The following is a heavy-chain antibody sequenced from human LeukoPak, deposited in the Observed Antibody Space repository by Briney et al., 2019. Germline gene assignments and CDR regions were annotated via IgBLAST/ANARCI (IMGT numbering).Heavy chain of an antibody. CDR1: GFTVSSNY. CDR3: AIDPNGDYIGAFDF. J-gene: IGHJ3*01. V-gene: IGHV3-53*01. Sequence: QSGGSLRLSCAASGFTVSSNYMSWVRQAPGKGLEWVSVIYSGGSTYYADSVKGRFTISRDNSKNTLYLQMSSLRAEDTAVYYCAIDPNGDYIGAFDFWGQGTMVTVSS. D-gene: IGHD4-17*01. CDR2: IYSGGST.